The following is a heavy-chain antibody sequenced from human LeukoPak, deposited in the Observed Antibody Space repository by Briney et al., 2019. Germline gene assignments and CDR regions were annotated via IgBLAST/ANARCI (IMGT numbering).Heavy chain of an antibody. CDR3: ARHSDYDILTGPNDY. D-gene: IGHD3-9*01. V-gene: IGHV3-21*01. CDR1: GFTFSTYG. Sequence: GGSLRLSCAASGFTFSTYGMSWVRQAPGKGLEWVSSISTSSSYKYYADSLKGRSTISRDNAKNSLYLQMNSLGAEDTAVYYCARHSDYDILTGPNDYWGQGTLVTVSS. CDR2: ISTSSSYK. J-gene: IGHJ4*02.